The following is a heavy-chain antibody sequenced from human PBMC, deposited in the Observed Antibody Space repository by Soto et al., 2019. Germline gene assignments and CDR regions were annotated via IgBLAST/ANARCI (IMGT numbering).Heavy chain of an antibody. V-gene: IGHV4-59*08. CDR3: ARRGCSSTSCYPTTYNWFDP. CDR2: IYYSGST. J-gene: IGHJ5*02. D-gene: IGHD2-2*01. Sequence: SETLSLTCTVSGGSISSYYWSWIRQPPGKGLEWIGYIYYSGSTYYNPSLKSRVTISVDTSKNQFSLKLSSVTAADTAVYYCARRGCSSTSCYPTTYNWFDPWGQGTLVTVSS. CDR1: GGSISSYY.